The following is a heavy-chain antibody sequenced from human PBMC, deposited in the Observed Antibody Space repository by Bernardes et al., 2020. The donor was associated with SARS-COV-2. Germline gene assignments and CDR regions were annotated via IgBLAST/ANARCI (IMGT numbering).Heavy chain of an antibody. Sequence: ETLSLTCTVSGGSISSSNYYWGWIRQPPGKGLEWIGSIYFSWNTYYNPSLQSRFSVSVDTYKNQFSLRLSSVTAADTAVYYCAGSSCGIDCYLGGLRSWDYGMDVWGQGTTGTVSS. D-gene: IGHD2-21*02. V-gene: IGHV4-39*01. J-gene: IGHJ6*02. CDR1: GGSISSSNYY. CDR2: IYFSWNT. CDR3: AGSSCGIDCYLGGLRSWDYGMDV.